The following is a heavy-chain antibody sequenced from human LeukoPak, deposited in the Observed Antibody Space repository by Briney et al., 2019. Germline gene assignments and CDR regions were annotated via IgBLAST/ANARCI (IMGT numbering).Heavy chain of an antibody. V-gene: IGHV3-23*01. CDR2: IDGSGDGT. CDR1: GFTFSMFA. D-gene: IGHD6-13*01. Sequence: GGSLRLSCAASGFTFSMFAMTWVRQAPGKGLEWVLAIDGSGDGTNYADSVKGRFTIFRDNSKNIMYLQVNSLRAEDTAVYYCAKDQESSRWSYYYYGMDVWGQGTTVTVSS. J-gene: IGHJ6*02. CDR3: AKDQESSRWSYYYYGMDV.